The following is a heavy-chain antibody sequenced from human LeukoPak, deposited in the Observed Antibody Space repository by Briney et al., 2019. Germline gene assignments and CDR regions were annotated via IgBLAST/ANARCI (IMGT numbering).Heavy chain of an antibody. CDR1: GGSISSGSYY. D-gene: IGHD3-3*01. V-gene: IGHV4-61*02. CDR3: AINLRFLPSSFDY. Sequence: SETLSLTCTVSGGSISSGSYYWSWIRQPAGKGLEWIGRIDTSGSTHDNPSLKSRVTMSLDTSNNQFSLKLNSVTAADTAVYYCAINLRFLPSSFDYWGRGSLITVSS. CDR2: IDTSGST. J-gene: IGHJ4*02.